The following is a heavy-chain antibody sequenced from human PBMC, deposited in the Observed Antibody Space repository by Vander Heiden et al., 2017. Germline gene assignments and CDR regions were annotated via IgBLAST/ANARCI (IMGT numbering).Heavy chain of an antibody. Sequence: EGQLVESGGGLVQPGGSLRLSCTASGLTFSKYTMNWARQAPGKGLEWVSTMRREGTAIYYADSVRGRFTISRDNAKNSIYLQMGSLRAEDTAGDYCDAADYWGQGTLVTVSS. V-gene: IGHV3-21*02. CDR1: GLTFSKYT. J-gene: IGHJ4*02. D-gene: IGHD6-13*01. CDR3: DAADY. CDR2: MRREGTAI.